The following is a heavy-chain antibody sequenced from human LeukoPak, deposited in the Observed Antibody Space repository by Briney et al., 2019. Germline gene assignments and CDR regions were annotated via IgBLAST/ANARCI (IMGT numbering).Heavy chain of an antibody. D-gene: IGHD3-22*01. V-gene: IGHV3-66*01. CDR2: IYSGGST. CDR3: ARDSSGYPAAYYFDS. CDR1: GFIVSSNY. Sequence: GGSLRLSCAASGFIVSSNYMSWVRQAPGKGLEWVSVIYSGGSTYYADSVKGRFTISRDNSKNTLYLQMNSLRAEDTAVYYCARDSSGYPAAYYFDSRGQGTLVTVSS. J-gene: IGHJ4*02.